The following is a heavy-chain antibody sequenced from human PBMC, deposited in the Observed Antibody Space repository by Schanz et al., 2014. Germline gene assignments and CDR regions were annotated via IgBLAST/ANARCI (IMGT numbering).Heavy chain of an antibody. D-gene: IGHD2-21*02. CDR3: ARPSDSSWYMDV. CDR1: GFNFNTYA. Sequence: EVQLLESGGGLAQPGGSLRLACAASGFNFNTYAMSWVRQAPGKGLEWVSSISSSSMYIYQADSMRGRFTISRDNAKNSLYLQVNNLSAEDTAVYYCARPSDSSWYMDVWGKGTTVTVSS. V-gene: IGHV3-21*02. J-gene: IGHJ6*03. CDR2: ISSSSMYI.